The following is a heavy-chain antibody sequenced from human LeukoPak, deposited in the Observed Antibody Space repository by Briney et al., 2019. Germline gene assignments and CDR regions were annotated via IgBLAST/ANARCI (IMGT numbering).Heavy chain of an antibody. Sequence: PGGSLRLSCAASGFTFSSYEMNWVRQAPGKGLEWVAYISNGGNSIYYADSVQGRFTISRDNAKNSLYLQMNSLRAEDTAIYYCARDSGYGDYLDYRGQGTLVTVPS. CDR2: ISNGGNSI. CDR3: ARDSGYGDYLDY. V-gene: IGHV3-48*03. J-gene: IGHJ4*02. D-gene: IGHD5-12*01. CDR1: GFTFSSYE.